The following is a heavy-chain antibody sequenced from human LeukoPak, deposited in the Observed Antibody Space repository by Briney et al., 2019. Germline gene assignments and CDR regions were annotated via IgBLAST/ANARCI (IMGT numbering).Heavy chain of an antibody. CDR1: GFTFSSAW. V-gene: IGHV3-15*01. J-gene: IGHJ4*02. D-gene: IGHD5-24*01. CDR2: ITSKTDGGAT. CDR3: RRVRDY. Sequence: GGSLRLSCAASGFTFSSAWMSWVRQAPGKGLEWVGRITSKTDGGATDYAAPVKGRFTISRDDSKNTLYLQMNSLKTEDTAVYYCRRVRDYWGQGTLVTVSS.